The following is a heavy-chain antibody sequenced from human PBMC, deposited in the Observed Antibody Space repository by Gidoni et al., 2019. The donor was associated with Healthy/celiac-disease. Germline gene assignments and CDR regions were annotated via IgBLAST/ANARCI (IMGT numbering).Heavy chain of an antibody. CDR2: SSWNSCSI. J-gene: IGHJ5*02. V-gene: IGHV3-9*01. CDR3: AKDTLAYDFWSGYTFDP. D-gene: IGHD3-3*01. CDR1: GFTFDDYA. Sequence: EVQLVESGGGLVQPGRSLRLSCAASGFTFDDYAMHWVRQAPGKGLEWVSGSSWNSCSIGYADSVKGRFTISRDNAKNSLYLQMNSLRAEDTALYYCAKDTLAYDFWSGYTFDPWGQGTLVTVSS.